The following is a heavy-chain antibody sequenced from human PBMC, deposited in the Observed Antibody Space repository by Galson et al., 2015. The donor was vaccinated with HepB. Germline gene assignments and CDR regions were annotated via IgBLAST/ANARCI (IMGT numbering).Heavy chain of an antibody. Sequence: QAPGKGLEWVALISSDGSKKYYADSVKGRFTISRDNSKNTLYLQMNSLTAEDTAVYYCAKDLYNWNPQYYYYMDVWGKGTTVTVSS. D-gene: IGHD1-20*01. CDR2: ISSDGSKK. CDR3: AKDLYNWNPQYYYYMDV. J-gene: IGHJ6*03. V-gene: IGHV3-30*18.